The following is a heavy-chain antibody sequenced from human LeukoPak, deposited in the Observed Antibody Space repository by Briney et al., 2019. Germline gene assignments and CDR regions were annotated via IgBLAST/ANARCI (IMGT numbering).Heavy chain of an antibody. CDR2: IYYSGST. Sequence: PSETLSLTCTVSGGSISSYYWSWIRQPPGKGLEWIGYIYYSGSTNYNPSLKSRVTISVDRSKNQFSLKLSSVTAADTAVYYCAREGQLGNWFDPWGQGTLVTVSS. D-gene: IGHD6-6*01. V-gene: IGHV4-59*12. CDR3: AREGQLGNWFDP. J-gene: IGHJ5*02. CDR1: GGSISSYY.